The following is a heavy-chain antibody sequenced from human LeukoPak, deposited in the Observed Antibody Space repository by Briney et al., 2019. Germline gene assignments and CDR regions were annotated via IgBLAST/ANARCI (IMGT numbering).Heavy chain of an antibody. D-gene: IGHD2-21*02. J-gene: IGHJ4*02. V-gene: IGHV5-51*01. CDR1: GXRFTSYW. Sequence: PGESLKISCKGSGXRFTSYWSGWVRQMPGKGLEWMGIIYPGDSDTRYSPSFQGQVSISADKSITTAYLQWSSLKASDTAMYYCARPSSVTNPDYWGQGTLVTVSS. CDR2: IYPGDSDT. CDR3: ARPSSVTNPDY.